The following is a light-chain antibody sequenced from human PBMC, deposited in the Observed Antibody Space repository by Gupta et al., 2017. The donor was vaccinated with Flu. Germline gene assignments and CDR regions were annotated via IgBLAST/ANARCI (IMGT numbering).Light chain of an antibody. CDR2: KVS. J-gene: IGKJ1*01. CDR3: MQSTHWPWT. V-gene: IGKV2-30*01. CDR1: QSVVYSDGNTY. Sequence: DVVLTQSPLSLSVTLGQPASISCRSSQSVVYSDGNTYFNWFHQRPGQAPRRLIYKVSNRDSGVPDRFSRCWSGTDFTLTISLVDAEHVGVYFCMQSTHWPWTFGQWTKVEIQ.